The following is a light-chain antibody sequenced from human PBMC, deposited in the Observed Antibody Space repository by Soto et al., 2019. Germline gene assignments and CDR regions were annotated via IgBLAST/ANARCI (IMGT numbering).Light chain of an antibody. CDR1: SSDVGYYDY. CDR2: DVT. V-gene: IGLV2-14*03. J-gene: IGLJ1*01. Sequence: SLLTQPASVSGSPGQSITISCPGTSSDVGYYDYVSWYQQHPGKAPKLMIHDVTNRPSGVSNRFSGSKSGNTASLTISGLQAEDEGDYYCCSFTRSNTYVFGTGTKVTVL. CDR3: CSFTRSNTYV.